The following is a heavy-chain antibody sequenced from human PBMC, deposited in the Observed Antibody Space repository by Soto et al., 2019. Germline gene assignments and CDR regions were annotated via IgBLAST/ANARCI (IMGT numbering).Heavy chain of an antibody. Sequence: QAQLVQSGGEVKRPGASVKVSCKTSGYTFSNYGITWVRQAPGQPLEWLGWISLYSDGTNYAQKFQGRVSMTTDTSTTTAYMELRSLRSDDTAVYYCARVVPGAEAWFGTWGQGTLVTVSS. J-gene: IGHJ5*02. CDR1: GYTFSNYG. D-gene: IGHD2-2*01. CDR2: ISLYSDGT. CDR3: ARVVPGAEAWFGT. V-gene: IGHV1-18*01.